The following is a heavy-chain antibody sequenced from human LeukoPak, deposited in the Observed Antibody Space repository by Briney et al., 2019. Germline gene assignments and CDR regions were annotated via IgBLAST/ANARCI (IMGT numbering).Heavy chain of an antibody. CDR3: ARDRPNWNWFDP. D-gene: IGHD7-27*01. Sequence: PSETLSLTCTVSGGSISSSSYYWGWIRQPPGKGLEWIGSIYYSGSTYYNPSLRSRVTISVDTSKNQFSLKLSSVTAADTAVYYCARDRPNWNWFDPWGQGTLVTVSS. CDR1: GGSISSSSYY. CDR2: IYYSGST. V-gene: IGHV4-39*07. J-gene: IGHJ5*02.